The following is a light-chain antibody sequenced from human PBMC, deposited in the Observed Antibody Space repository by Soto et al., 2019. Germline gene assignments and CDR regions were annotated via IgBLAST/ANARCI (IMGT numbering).Light chain of an antibody. Sequence: QSLRTLPPSASGSPGQSFTISCTGTRSDVGGYNYISWYQQHPGKAPKLMIYEVSKRPSGVPDRFSGSKSGNRASLTVSGLQAEDEADYYCRSYAGSNNYVFGTGTKVTVL. CDR2: EVS. J-gene: IGLJ1*01. CDR3: RSYAGSNNYV. CDR1: RSDVGGYNY. V-gene: IGLV2-8*01.